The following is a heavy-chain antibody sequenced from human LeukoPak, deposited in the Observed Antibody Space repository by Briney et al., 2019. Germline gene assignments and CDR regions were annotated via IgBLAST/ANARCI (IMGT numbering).Heavy chain of an antibody. V-gene: IGHV3-9*01. CDR2: ISWNSGSI. J-gene: IGHJ4*02. D-gene: IGHD5-18*01. Sequence: SLRLSCAASGFTFDDYAMHWVRQAPGQGLEWVSGISWNSGSIGYADSVKGRFTISRDNAKNSLYLQMSSLRAEDTAVYYCAKDNPIAAMDYWGQGTLVTVSS. CDR3: AKDNPIAAMDY. CDR1: GFTFDDYA.